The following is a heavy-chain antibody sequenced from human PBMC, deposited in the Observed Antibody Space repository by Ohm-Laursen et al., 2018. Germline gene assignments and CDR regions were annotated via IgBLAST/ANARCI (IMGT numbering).Heavy chain of an antibody. J-gene: IGHJ3*02. CDR1: GFTSSSYN. CDR2: ISSSSNTI. D-gene: IGHD6-19*01. Sequence: SLRLSCSASGFTSSSYNMNWVRQAPGKGLEWVSYISSSSNTIYYVDSVKGRFTISRDNAKNTLYLQMNSLRAEDTAVYYCARVQWLNAFDIWGQGTMVTVSS. V-gene: IGHV3-48*01. CDR3: ARVQWLNAFDI.